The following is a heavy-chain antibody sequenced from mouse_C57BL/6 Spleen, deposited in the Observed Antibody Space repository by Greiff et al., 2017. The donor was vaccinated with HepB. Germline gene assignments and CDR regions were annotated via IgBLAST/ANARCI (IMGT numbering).Heavy chain of an antibody. Sequence: QVQLQQPGAELVKPGASVKLSCKASGYTFTSYWMHWVKQRPGRGLEWIGRVDPNSGGTKYNEKFKSKATLTVDKPSSTAYMQLSSLTSEDSAVEYCARSEDYDYWARFAYWGQGTLVTVSA. D-gene: IGHD2-4*01. CDR1: GYTFTSYW. CDR3: ARSEDYDYWARFAY. CDR2: VDPNSGGT. J-gene: IGHJ3*01. V-gene: IGHV1-72*01.